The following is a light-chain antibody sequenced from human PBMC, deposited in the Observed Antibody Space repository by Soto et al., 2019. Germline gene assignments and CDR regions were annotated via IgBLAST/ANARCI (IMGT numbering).Light chain of an antibody. V-gene: IGKV3-15*01. CDR1: QSVSSN. CDR3: QHYNNSPLT. J-gene: IGKJ1*01. Sequence: EIVMTQSPATLSVSPGERATLSCRASQSVSSNLAWYQQKPGQAPRLLIYGASTRATGIPARFSGSRSGTEFTLTISSLQSEDFAVYYYQHYNNSPLTFGQGTKVEIK. CDR2: GAS.